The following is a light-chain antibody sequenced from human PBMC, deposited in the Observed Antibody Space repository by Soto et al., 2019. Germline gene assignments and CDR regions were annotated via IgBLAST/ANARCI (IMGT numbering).Light chain of an antibody. CDR1: STDVGRYNY. Sequence: QSALTQPASVSGPPGQSITISCTGTSTDVGRYNYVSWYQQHPGKAPKLMIYDVANRPSGVSNRFSGSKSGITASLTISGLQAEDEADYYCSSYTTSSTYVFGTGTKLTVL. CDR2: DVA. CDR3: SSYTTSSTYV. V-gene: IGLV2-14*01. J-gene: IGLJ1*01.